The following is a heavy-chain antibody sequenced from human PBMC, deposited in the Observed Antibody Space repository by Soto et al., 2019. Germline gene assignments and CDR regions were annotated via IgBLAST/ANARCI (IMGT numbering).Heavy chain of an antibody. CDR2: ISSTTNYI. J-gene: IGHJ4*02. CDR1: GFTFTRYS. CDR3: ARESEDLTSNFDY. V-gene: IGHV3-21*06. Sequence: GGSLRLSCAASGFTFTRYSMNWVRQAPGKGLEWVSSISSTTNYIYYGDSMKGRFTISRDNAKNSLYLEMNSLRAEDMAVYYCARESEDLTSNFDYWGQGTLVTVSS.